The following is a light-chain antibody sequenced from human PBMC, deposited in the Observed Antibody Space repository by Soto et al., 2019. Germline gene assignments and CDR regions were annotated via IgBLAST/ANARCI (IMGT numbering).Light chain of an antibody. CDR1: SSNIGSNT. CDR2: SNN. Sequence: QSVLTQPPSASGTPGQRVTISCSGSSSNIGSNTVNWYQQLPGTAPKLLIYSNNQRPSGVPDRFSGSKSGTSASLAISGLQSEGEADYYCAAWDDSLNGPLYVFGTGTKVTVL. V-gene: IGLV1-44*01. J-gene: IGLJ1*01. CDR3: AAWDDSLNGPLYV.